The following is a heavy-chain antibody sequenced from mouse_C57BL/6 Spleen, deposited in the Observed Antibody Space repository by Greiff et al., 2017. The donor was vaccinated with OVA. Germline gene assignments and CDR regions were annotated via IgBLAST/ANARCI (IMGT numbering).Heavy chain of an antibody. CDR1: GYTFTSYW. CDR3: ARPERAGGFDY. CDR2: IDPSDSET. J-gene: IGHJ2*01. V-gene: IGHV1-52*01. Sequence: QVQLQQPGAELVRPGSSVKLSCKASGYTFTSYWMHWVKQRPIQGLEWIGNIDPSDSETHYNQKFKDKATLTVAKSSSTAYMQLSSLTSEDSAVYYCARPERAGGFDYWGQGTTLTVSS. D-gene: IGHD3-1*01.